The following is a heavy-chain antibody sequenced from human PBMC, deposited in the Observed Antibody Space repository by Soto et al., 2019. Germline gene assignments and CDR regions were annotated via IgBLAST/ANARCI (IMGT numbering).Heavy chain of an antibody. D-gene: IGHD5-18*01. CDR3: ARDSTWIPYYHYGMDV. V-gene: IGHV3-53*01. Sequence: EVQLVESGGGLIQPGGSLRLSCAASGFSVSSNYMSWVRQAPGKGLEWVSVIYSGGNTHYADSVKGRFTISRENSKNTLYLQMNSRRAEDTAVYYCARDSTWIPYYHYGMDVWGQGTTVTVSS. J-gene: IGHJ6*02. CDR2: IYSGGNT. CDR1: GFSVSSNY.